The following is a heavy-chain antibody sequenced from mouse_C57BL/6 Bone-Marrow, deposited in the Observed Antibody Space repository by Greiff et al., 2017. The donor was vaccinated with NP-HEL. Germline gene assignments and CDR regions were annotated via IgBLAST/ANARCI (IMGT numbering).Heavy chain of an antibody. J-gene: IGHJ2*01. V-gene: IGHV1-50*01. CDR2: IDPSDSYT. D-gene: IGHD1-1*01. Sequence: QVQLQQPGAELVKPGASVKLSCKASGYTFTSYWMQWVKQRPGQGLEWIGEIDPSDSYTNYNQKFKGKATLTVDTSSSPAYMQLSSLTSEDSAVYFCARESFYYYGSSFDYWGQGTTLTVSS. CDR1: GYTFTSYW. CDR3: ARESFYYYGSSFDY.